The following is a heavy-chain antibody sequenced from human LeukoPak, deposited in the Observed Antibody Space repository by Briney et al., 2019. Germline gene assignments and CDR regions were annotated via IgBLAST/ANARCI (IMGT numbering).Heavy chain of an antibody. J-gene: IGHJ4*02. CDR2: ISWNSGSI. CDR3: AINGGGDRGYGNFYY. Sequence: PGGSLRLSCAASGFTFDDYAMHWVRQAPGKGLEGVSGISWNSGSIGYAGSVKGGSTISTENAQKTLYMQIDSRRDEGTALYDCAINGGGDRGYGNFYYWGQGTLVTGSS. CDR1: GFTFDDYA. D-gene: IGHD3-16*01. V-gene: IGHV3-9*01.